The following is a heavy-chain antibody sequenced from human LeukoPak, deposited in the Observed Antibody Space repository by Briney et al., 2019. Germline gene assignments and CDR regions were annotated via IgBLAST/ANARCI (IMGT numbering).Heavy chain of an antibody. Sequence: ASVKVSCKASGYTFTSSGISWVRRAHGQGLEWMGWVSTYSGNTNYAQKFQGRVTMTRDTSTNTAYMELKSLRPDDTAIYYCARDLGYCSFGFGLGNCNRKWFDPWGQGTLVSVSS. CDR3: ARDLGYCSFGFGLGNCNRKWFDP. D-gene: IGHD2-2*03. V-gene: IGHV1-18*01. CDR1: GYTFTSSG. CDR2: VSTYSGNT. J-gene: IGHJ5*02.